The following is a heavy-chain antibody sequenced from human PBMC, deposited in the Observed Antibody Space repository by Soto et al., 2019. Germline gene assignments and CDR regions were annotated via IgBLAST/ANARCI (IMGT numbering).Heavy chain of an antibody. CDR3: ARQALGRDPNNNWFDP. V-gene: IGHV1-69*13. D-gene: IGHD3-3*02. J-gene: IGHJ5*02. CDR1: GGTFSSYA. Sequence: SVKVSCKASGGTFSSYAISWVRQAPGQGLEWMGGIIPIFGTANYAQKFQGRVTITADESTSTAYMELSSLRSEDTAVYYCARQALGRDPNNNWFDPWGQGTLVTVSS. CDR2: IIPIFGTA.